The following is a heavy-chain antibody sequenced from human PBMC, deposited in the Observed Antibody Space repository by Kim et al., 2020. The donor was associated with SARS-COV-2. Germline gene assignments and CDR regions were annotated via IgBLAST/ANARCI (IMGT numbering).Heavy chain of an antibody. V-gene: IGHV1-46*01. Sequence: ASVKVSCKASGYTFTSYYMHWVRQAPGQGLEWMGIINPSGGSTSYAQKFQGRVTMTRDTSTSTVYMELSSLRSEDTAVYYCAREKWERITMIVVAIKKSPGSGEFDCWGQGTLVTVSS. CDR2: INPSGGST. D-gene: IGHD3-22*01. J-gene: IGHJ4*02. CDR3: AREKWERITMIVVAIKKSPGSGEFDC. CDR1: GYTFTSYY.